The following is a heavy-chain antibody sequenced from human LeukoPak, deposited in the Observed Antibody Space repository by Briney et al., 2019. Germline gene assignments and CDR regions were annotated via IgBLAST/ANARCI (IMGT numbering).Heavy chain of an antibody. CDR3: ATGVHGIAAAGDYYFDY. Sequence: SETLSLTCSVSGFSITSGYFWGWIRQSPGKGLEWTGYMYYRGNTNYDPSLKSRVTISIDTPNNQFSLKLSSVTAADTAVYYCATGVHGIAAAGDYYFDYWGQGTLVTVSS. V-gene: IGHV4-61*01. D-gene: IGHD6-13*01. CDR2: MYYRGNT. CDR1: GFSITSGYF. J-gene: IGHJ4*02.